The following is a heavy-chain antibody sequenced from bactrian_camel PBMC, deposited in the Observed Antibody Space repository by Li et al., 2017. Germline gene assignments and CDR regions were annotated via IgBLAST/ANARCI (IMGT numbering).Heavy chain of an antibody. Sequence: HVQLVESGGGSVQAGGSLKLSCAVSGYTYSSYCMAWFRQAPGMEREGVAAVGSIGGTVYADSVKGRFTISQNRATNIVYLQMNNLKPEDTGMYYCAADPCPDGLGLSLRRGDWYEYWGQGTQVTVS. D-gene: IGHD1*01. CDR3: AADPCPDGLGLSLRRGDWYEY. CDR2: VGSIGGT. V-gene: IGHV3S56*01. CDR1: GYTYSSYC. J-gene: IGHJ4*01.